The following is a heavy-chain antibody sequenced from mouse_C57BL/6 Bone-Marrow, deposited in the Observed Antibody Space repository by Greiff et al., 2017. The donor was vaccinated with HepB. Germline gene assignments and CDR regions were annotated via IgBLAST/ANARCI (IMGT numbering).Heavy chain of an antibody. Sequence: VQLQQPGAELVRPGSSVKLSCKASGYTFTSYWMDWVKQRPGQGLEWIGNIYPSDSETHYNQKFKDKATLTVDKSSSTAYMQLSSLTSEDSAVYYCARGVVRGYWGQGTTLTVSS. CDR1: GYTFTSYW. J-gene: IGHJ2*01. CDR2: IYPSDSET. V-gene: IGHV1-61*01. D-gene: IGHD1-1*02. CDR3: ARGVVRGY.